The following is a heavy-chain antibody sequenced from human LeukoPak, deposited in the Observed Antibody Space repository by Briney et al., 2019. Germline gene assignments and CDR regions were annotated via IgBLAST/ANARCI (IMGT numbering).Heavy chain of an antibody. V-gene: IGHV1-69*04. CDR2: IIPILGIA. CDR1: GGTFSSYA. CDR3: ARDPDYGDLLDYYYGMDV. Sequence: SVKVSCKASGGTFSSYAISWVRQAPGQGLEWMGRIIPILGIANYAQKFQGRVTITADKSTSTAYMELSSLRSEDTAVYYCARDPDYGDLLDYYYGMDVWGQGTTVTVSS. D-gene: IGHD4-17*01. J-gene: IGHJ6*02.